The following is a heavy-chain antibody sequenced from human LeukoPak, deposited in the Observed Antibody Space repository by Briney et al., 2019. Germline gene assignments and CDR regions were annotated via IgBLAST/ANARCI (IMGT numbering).Heavy chain of an antibody. CDR1: GYTFTSYD. V-gene: IGHV1-8*01. D-gene: IGHD2-2*01. Sequence: ASVKVSCKASGYTFTSYDINWVRQATGQGLEWMGWMNPNSGNTGYAQKFQGRVTMTRNTSISTAYMELSSLRSEDTAVYYCAREDEYCNSTSCYARFNWFDPWGQGTLVTVSS. CDR2: MNPNSGNT. CDR3: AREDEYCNSTSCYARFNWFDP. J-gene: IGHJ5*02.